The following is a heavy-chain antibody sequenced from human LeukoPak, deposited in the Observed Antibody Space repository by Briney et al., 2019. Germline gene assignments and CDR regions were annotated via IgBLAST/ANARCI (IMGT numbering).Heavy chain of an antibody. CDR2: IYPGDSDT. D-gene: IGHD5-18*01. Sequence: GESLKISCKTSGYSFTSYWIGWVRPMPGRGLEWMGIIYPGDSDTRYSPSFQGQVTISADKSISTAYLQWSSLKASDTAMYYCARRDSYGYNRVDPWGQGTLVTVSS. CDR3: ARRDSYGYNRVDP. CDR1: GYSFTSYW. J-gene: IGHJ5*02. V-gene: IGHV5-51*01.